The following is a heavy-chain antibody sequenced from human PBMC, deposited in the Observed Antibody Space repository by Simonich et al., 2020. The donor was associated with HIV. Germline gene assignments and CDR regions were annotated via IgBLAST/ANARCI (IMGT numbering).Heavy chain of an antibody. J-gene: IGHJ2*01. V-gene: IGHV1-18*01. CDR1: GYTFTSYG. CDR2: ISADKVNT. CDR3: ASTSGVWFGEGWYFDL. Sequence: QVQLVQSGAEVKKPGASVKVSCKASGYTFTSYGITWVRQAPGQGLEWMGWISADKVNTNYAQKLQGRVTMTTDTSTSTAYMELRSLRSDDTAVYYCASTSGVWFGEGWYFDLWGRGTLVTVSS. D-gene: IGHD3-10*01.